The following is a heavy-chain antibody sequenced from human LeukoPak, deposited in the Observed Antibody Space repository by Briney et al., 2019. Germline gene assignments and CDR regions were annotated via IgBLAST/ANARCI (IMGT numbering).Heavy chain of an antibody. CDR2: INHSGST. V-gene: IGHV4-34*01. D-gene: IGHD3-22*01. Sequence: SETLSLTCAVYGGSFSGYYWSWIRQPPGKGLEWIGEINHSGSTNYNPSLKSRVTISVDTSKNQFSLKLSSVTAADTAVYYCARFYYYDSSGYYWVAFDYWGQGTLVTVSP. CDR3: ARFYYYDSSGYYWVAFDY. CDR1: GGSFSGYY. J-gene: IGHJ4*02.